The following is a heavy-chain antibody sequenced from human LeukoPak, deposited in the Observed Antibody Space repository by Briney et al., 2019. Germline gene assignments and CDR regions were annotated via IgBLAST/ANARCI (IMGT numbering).Heavy chain of an antibody. CDR2: INHSGST. CDR1: GGSFSGYY. J-gene: IGHJ4*02. Sequence: SETLSLTCAVYGGSFSGYYWSWIRQPPGKGLEWIGEINHSGSTNYNPSLKSRVTISVDTSKNQFSLKLSSVTAADTAVYYCARVATLSDCSSTSCYGQIDYWGQGTLVTVSS. V-gene: IGHV4-34*01. CDR3: ARVATLSDCSSTSCYGQIDY. D-gene: IGHD2-2*01.